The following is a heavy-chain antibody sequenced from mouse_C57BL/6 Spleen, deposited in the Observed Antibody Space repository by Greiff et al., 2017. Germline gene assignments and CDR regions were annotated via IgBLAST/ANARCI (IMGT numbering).Heavy chain of an antibody. D-gene: IGHD4-1*01. V-gene: IGHV5-17*01. CDR2: ISSGSGTI. CDR3: ARQLTGTFYYAMDY. Sequence: EVKLVESGGGLVKPGGSLKLSCAASGFTFSDYGMHWVRQAPEKGLEWVAYISSGSGTIYYADKVKGRFTIARDNSKNTLFLQMTRLRSEDTARYYGARQLTGTFYYAMDYWGQGTSVTVSS. CDR1: GFTFSDYG. J-gene: IGHJ4*01.